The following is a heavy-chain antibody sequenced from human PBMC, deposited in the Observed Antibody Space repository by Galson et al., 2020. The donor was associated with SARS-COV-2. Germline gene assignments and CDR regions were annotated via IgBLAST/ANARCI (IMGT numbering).Heavy chain of an antibody. V-gene: IGHV3-43D*04. CDR3: AKDGGLSRVSCFFDD. D-gene: IGHD3-16*01. CDR1: GFTFDDYA. J-gene: IGHJ4*01. Sequence: GESLKISCAASGFTFDDYAMHWVRQTPGKGLEWVSLISWDGSSTYYADSVQGRFTISRDNSKNSLYLQMNSLRAEDTALYYCAKDGGLSRVSCFFDDWGQGTLVTVSS. CDR2: ISWDGSST.